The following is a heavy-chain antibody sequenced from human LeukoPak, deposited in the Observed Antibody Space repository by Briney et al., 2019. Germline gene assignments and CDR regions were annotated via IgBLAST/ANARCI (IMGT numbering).Heavy chain of an antibody. Sequence: GASVKVSCTASGYAFINYAISWVRQAPGQGLEWMGGIIPIFGTANYAQKFQGRVTITADESTSTAYMELSSLRSEDTAVYYCARGWYYYDSSGYQGPEWMSLPTDYWGQGTLVTVSS. CDR2: IIPIFGTA. CDR1: GYAFINYA. V-gene: IGHV1-69*13. CDR3: ARGWYYYDSSGYQGPEWMSLPTDY. D-gene: IGHD3-22*01. J-gene: IGHJ4*02.